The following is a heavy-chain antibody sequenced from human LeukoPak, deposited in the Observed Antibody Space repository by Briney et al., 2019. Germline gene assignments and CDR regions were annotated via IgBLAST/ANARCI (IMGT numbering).Heavy chain of an antibody. J-gene: IGHJ3*02. CDR1: GFTFSSYS. CDR3: AKDYIYGGWGNAFDI. D-gene: IGHD5-18*01. CDR2: ISSSSSYI. V-gene: IGHV3-21*01. Sequence: GGSLRLSCAASGFTFSSYSMNWVRQAPGKGLEWVSSISSSSSYIYYADSVKGRFTISRDNSKNKLNLQMNSLRAEDTAVYYCAKDYIYGGWGNAFDIWGQGTKVTVSS.